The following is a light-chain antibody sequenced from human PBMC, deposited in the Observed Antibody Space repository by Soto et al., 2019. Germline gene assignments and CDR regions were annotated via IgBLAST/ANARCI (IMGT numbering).Light chain of an antibody. CDR1: QTVSRN. V-gene: IGKV3-15*01. J-gene: IGKJ5*01. Sequence: EVVMTQSPATLSVSPGERATLSCRASQTVSRNLAWYQQRPGQSPRLGIYDISNRAAGVPARFSGSGSETEFTLTIRSLQSEDFEVYFCQQYNNWPSFGQGTRLEIK. CDR3: QQYNNWPS. CDR2: DIS.